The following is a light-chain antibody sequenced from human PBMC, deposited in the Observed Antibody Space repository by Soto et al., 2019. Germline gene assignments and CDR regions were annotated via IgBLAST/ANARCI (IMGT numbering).Light chain of an antibody. Sequence: EIVMTQSPATLSVSPGERATLSCRASQSVSSNLAWYQQKPGQAPRLLIYGASTRAPGIPARFSGSGSGTEFTLTISSLQSEDFAVYSCQQYSNWPFTFGPGTKVDIK. CDR3: QQYSNWPFT. V-gene: IGKV3-15*01. J-gene: IGKJ3*01. CDR1: QSVSSN. CDR2: GAS.